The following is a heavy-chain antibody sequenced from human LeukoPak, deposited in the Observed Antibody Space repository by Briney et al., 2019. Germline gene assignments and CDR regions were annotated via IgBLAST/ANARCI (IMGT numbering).Heavy chain of an antibody. D-gene: IGHD3-3*01. V-gene: IGHV3-23*01. CDR1: GFTFSSYA. CDR3: AKEGPYDFWSGHASAFDI. Sequence: GGSLRLSCAASGFTFSSYAMNWVRQAPGKGLEWVSAISGNGGSTYYADSVKGRFTISRDNSKNTLYLQIDSLRAEDTAVYYCAKEGPYDFWSGHASAFDIWGQGTKVTVSS. J-gene: IGHJ3*02. CDR2: ISGNGGST.